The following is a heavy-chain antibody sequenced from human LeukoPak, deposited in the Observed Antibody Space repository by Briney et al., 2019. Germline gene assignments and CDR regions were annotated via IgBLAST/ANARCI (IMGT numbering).Heavy chain of an antibody. Sequence: SETLSLTCAVYGGSFSGYYWSWIRQAPGKGLEWIGEINHSGNTNYNPSLKSRVTISEDTSKNQFSLKLSSVTAADTAVYYCARGEGSGSYMSYFDYWGQGGLVTVSS. V-gene: IGHV4-34*01. CDR3: ARGEGSGSYMSYFDY. CDR1: GGSFSGYY. D-gene: IGHD3-10*01. CDR2: INHSGNT. J-gene: IGHJ4*02.